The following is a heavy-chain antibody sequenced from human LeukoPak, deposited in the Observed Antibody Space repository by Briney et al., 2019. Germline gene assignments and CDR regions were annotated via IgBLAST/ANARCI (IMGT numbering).Heavy chain of an antibody. CDR1: GFTFSNYW. CDR2: ISGSGGST. D-gene: IGHD6-19*01. J-gene: IGHJ4*02. Sequence: GGSLRLSCAASGFTFSNYWMSWVRQAPGKGLEWVSGISGSGGSTSYADSVKGRFTISRDNSKNTLYLQMNSLRAEDTAVYYCAKRIAVTGPYFDYWGQGTLVTVSS. CDR3: AKRIAVTGPYFDY. V-gene: IGHV3-23*01.